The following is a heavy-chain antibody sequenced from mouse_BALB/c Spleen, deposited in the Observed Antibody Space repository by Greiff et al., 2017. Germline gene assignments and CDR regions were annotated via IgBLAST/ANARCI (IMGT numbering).Heavy chain of an antibody. CDR3: ARDVITTANWYCDV. CDR2: IRNKANGYTT. V-gene: IGHV7-3*02. J-gene: IGHJ1*01. CDR1: GFTFTDYY. D-gene: IGHD1-2*01. Sequence: EVKLVESGGGLVQPGGSLRLSCATSGFTFTDYYMSWVRQPPGKALEWLGFIRNKANGYTTEYSASVKGRFTISRDNSQSILYLQMNTLRAEDSATYYCARDVITTANWYCDVWGAGTTVTVSS.